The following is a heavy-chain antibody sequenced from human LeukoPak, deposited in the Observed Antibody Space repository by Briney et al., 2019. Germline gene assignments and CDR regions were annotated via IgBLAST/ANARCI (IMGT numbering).Heavy chain of an antibody. CDR1: GYTFTSYA. CDR3: ASGVVVAATVSYYYYGMDV. D-gene: IGHD2-15*01. Sequence: ASVKVSCKASGYTFTSYAMNWVRQAPGQGLEWMGWINTNTGNPTYAQGFTGRFVFSLDTSVSTAYLQISSLKAEDTAVYYCASGVVVAATVSYYYYGMDVWGQGTTVTVSS. V-gene: IGHV7-4-1*02. J-gene: IGHJ6*02. CDR2: INTNTGNP.